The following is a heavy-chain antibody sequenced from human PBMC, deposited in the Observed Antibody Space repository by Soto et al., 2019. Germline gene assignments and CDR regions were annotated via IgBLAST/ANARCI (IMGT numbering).Heavy chain of an antibody. CDR3: ARGMAAAGPLNYYYGMDV. V-gene: IGHV3-13*01. CDR2: IGTAGDT. J-gene: IGHJ6*02. Sequence: EVQLVESGGGLVQPGGSLRLSCAASGFTFSSYDMHWVRQATGKGLEWVSAIGTAGDTYYPGSVKGRFTISRENAKNSFYLQMKSLRAEDTAVYYCARGMAAAGPLNYYYGMDVWGQGTTVTVSS. CDR1: GFTFSSYD. D-gene: IGHD6-13*01.